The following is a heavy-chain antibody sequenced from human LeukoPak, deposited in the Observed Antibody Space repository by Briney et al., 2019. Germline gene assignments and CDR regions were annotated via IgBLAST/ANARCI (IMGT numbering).Heavy chain of an antibody. CDR1: GFTFDDFA. J-gene: IGHJ4*02. CDR3: AKGHFGAGHY. Sequence: GGSLRLSCAASGFTFDDFAMSWVRQAPGKGLEWVSGINWNGGSTGYADSVKGRFTISRDNSKNSLYLHMNSLRNEDTALYYCAKGHFGAGHYWGQGTLVTVSS. D-gene: IGHD3-3*01. V-gene: IGHV3-20*04. CDR2: INWNGGST.